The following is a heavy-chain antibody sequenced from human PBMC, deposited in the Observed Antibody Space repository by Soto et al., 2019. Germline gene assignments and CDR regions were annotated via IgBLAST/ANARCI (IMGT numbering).Heavy chain of an antibody. V-gene: IGHV1-18*01. CDR1: GYSFATYG. CDR2: ISPYNGNS. J-gene: IGHJ2*01. CDR3: VRDDRQADYGAKWYFDL. Sequence: QVQLVQSGVEVKRPGASVEVSCKASGYSFATYGINWVRQDPGQGLEWMGGISPYNGNSNSAPKLQGRVTMTTDTSTNTAYLELRSLGSDDTGIYYCVRDDRQADYGAKWYFDLWGRGTLVTVSS. D-gene: IGHD4-17*01.